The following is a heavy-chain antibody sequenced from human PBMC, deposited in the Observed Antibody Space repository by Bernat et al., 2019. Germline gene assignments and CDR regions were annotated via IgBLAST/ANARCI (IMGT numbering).Heavy chain of an antibody. CDR3: AREASGYSSGWYLGWFDP. V-gene: IGHV3-21*01. Sequence: EVQLVESGGGLVKPGGSLRLSCAASGFTFSNYSMNWVRQAPGKGLEWVSSISSSSSYIYYADSVKGRFTISRDNAKNSLYLQMNSLRAEDTAVYYCAREASGYSSGWYLGWFDPWGQGTLVTVSS. CDR2: ISSSSSYI. J-gene: IGHJ5*02. CDR1: GFTFSNYS. D-gene: IGHD6-19*01.